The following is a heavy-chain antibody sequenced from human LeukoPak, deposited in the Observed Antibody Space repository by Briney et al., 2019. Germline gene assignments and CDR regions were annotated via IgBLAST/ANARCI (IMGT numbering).Heavy chain of an antibody. V-gene: IGHV4-4*07. CDR2: IYTSGST. CDR1: GGSISSYY. J-gene: IGHJ3*02. D-gene: IGHD2-15*01. CDR3: ARRRVCSGGSCGAFDI. Sequence: SETLSLTCTVSGGSISSYYWSWIRQPAGKGLEWIGRIYTSGSTNYNPSLKGRVTMSVDMSKNQFSLKLSSVTAADTAVYYCARRRVCSGGSCGAFDIWGQGTMVTVSS.